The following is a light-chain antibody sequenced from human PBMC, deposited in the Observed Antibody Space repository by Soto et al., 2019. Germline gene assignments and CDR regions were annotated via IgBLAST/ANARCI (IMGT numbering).Light chain of an antibody. Sequence: DIQMTQSPSTLSASVGDRVTITCRASQSIGSWLAWYQQKPGKAPKSLIYKASSLESGVPARFSGSGSGTEFTITISILQPDDFATYYCQHYFTYSQMFGQGTKVEIK. J-gene: IGKJ1*01. V-gene: IGKV1-5*03. CDR3: QHYFTYSQM. CDR1: QSIGSW. CDR2: KAS.